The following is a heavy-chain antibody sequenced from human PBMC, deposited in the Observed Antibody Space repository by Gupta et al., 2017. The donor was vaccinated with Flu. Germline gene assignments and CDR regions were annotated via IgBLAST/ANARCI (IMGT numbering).Heavy chain of an antibody. CDR3: TKDRYCSSGICPFDY. CDR2: ISGNGGSL. CDR1: GFTLDEYT. J-gene: IGHJ4*02. D-gene: IGHD2-15*01. Sequence: EVQLVESGGGLVQPGRSLTLSCAASGFTLDEYTMPWVRQAPGKGLEWVAGISGNGGSLGYADSVRGRFTISRDNAKSSLYLQMNSLRVEDTALYYCTKDRYCSSGICPFDYWGQGTLVTVSS. V-gene: IGHV3-9*01.